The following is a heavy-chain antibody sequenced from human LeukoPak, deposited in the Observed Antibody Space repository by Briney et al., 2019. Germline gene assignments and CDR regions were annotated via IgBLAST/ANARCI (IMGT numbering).Heavy chain of an antibody. D-gene: IGHD3-16*02. CDR3: ASPYYDYVWGSYRPDAFDI. J-gene: IGHJ3*02. V-gene: IGHV4-38-2*02. CDR2: IYHSGST. Sequence: SETLSLTCTVSGGSISSGFYWGWIRQPPGKGLGWIGSIYHSGSTYYNPSLKSRVTISVDTSKNQFSLKLSSVTAADTAVYYCASPYYDYVWGSYRPDAFDIWGQGTMVTVSS. CDR1: GGSISSGFY.